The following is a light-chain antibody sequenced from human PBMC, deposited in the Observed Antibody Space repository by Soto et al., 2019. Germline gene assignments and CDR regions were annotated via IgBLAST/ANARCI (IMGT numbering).Light chain of an antibody. CDR2: GAS. CDR3: QQYEDWPPIT. V-gene: IGKV3-15*01. CDR1: QNVFTN. Sequence: VMTQSPATLSVSPGESATLSCRASQNVFTNVAWYQQKPGQAPRLLIYGASTRATGVSARFSGSGSATECTLTIICLQSEDFAVYYCQQYEDWPPITFGQGTRLDNK. J-gene: IGKJ5*01.